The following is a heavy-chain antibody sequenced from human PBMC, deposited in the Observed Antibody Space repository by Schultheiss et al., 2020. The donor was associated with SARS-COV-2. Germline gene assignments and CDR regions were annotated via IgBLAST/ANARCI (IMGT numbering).Heavy chain of an antibody. CDR2: SYSGNGNT. D-gene: IGHD4-17*01. J-gene: IGHJ2*01. CDR1: GYTFTAYY. V-gene: IGHV1-8*02. Sequence: ASVKVSCEASGYTFTAYYVHWVRQAPGQGLEWMVGSYSGNGNTGYAQKFQGRVTMTRNTSISTAYMELSSLRSEETAVYYCARGLRAWYFDLWGRGTLVTVSS. CDR3: ARGLRAWYFDL.